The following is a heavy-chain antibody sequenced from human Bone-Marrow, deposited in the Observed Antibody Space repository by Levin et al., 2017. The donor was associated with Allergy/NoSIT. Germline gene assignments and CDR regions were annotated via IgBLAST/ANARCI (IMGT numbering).Heavy chain of an antibody. Sequence: PGGSLRLSCAASGFTFDDYAMHWVRQAPGKGLEWVSGISWNSGSIGYADSVKGRFTISRDNAKNSLYLQMNSLRAEDTALYYCAKQVRDSSGYYYGHFDYWGQGTLVTVSS. CDR2: ISWNSGSI. CDR1: GFTFDDYA. V-gene: IGHV3-9*01. CDR3: AKQVRDSSGYYYGHFDY. J-gene: IGHJ4*02. D-gene: IGHD3-22*01.